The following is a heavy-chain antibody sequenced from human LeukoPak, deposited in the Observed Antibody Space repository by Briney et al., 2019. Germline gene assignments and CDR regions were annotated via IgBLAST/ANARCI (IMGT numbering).Heavy chain of an antibody. D-gene: IGHD6-6*01. CDR3: AAYARPHYYYYMDV. J-gene: IGHJ6*03. V-gene: IGHV1-8*01. CDR1: GYTFTSYD. Sequence: VASVKVSCEASGYTFTSYDINWVRQATGQGLEWMGWMNPNSGNTGYAQKFQGRVTMTRNTSISTAYMELSSLRSEDTAVYYCAAYARPHYYYYMDVWGKGTTVTVSS. CDR2: MNPNSGNT.